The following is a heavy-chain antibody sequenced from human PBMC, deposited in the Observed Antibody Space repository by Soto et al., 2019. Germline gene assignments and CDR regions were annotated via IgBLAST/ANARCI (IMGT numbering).Heavy chain of an antibody. CDR1: CGSFSGYY. J-gene: IGHJ5*02. CDR3: ARASAYCSSTSCYYNWFDP. Sequence: SETLSLTCAVYCGSFSGYYWSWIRQPPGKGLEWIGEINHSGSTNYNPSLKSRVTISVDTSKNQFSLKLSSVTAADTAVYYCARASAYCSSTSCYYNWFDPWGQGTLVTVSS. CDR2: INHSGST. D-gene: IGHD2-2*01. V-gene: IGHV4-34*01.